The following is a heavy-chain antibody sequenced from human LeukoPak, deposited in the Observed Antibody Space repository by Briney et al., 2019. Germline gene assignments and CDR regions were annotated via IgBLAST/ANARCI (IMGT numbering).Heavy chain of an antibody. D-gene: IGHD3-10*01. V-gene: IGHV4-30-4*01. J-gene: IGHJ4*02. CDR3: GYGSGSQNPYYFDY. Sequence: PSQTLSLTCTVSGGSISSGDYYWRWIRQPPGKGLEWIGYIYYSGSTYYNPSLKSRVTISVDTSKNQFSLKLSSVTAADTAVYYCGYGSGSQNPYYFDYWGQGTLVTVSS. CDR2: IYYSGST. CDR1: GGSISSGDYY.